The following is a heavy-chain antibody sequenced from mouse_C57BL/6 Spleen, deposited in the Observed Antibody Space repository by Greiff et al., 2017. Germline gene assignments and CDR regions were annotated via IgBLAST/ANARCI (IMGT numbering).Heavy chain of an antibody. V-gene: IGHV1-69*01. J-gene: IGHJ4*01. CDR3: ARGGTLYYCAMDF. CDR1: GYTFTSYW. Sequence: VQLQQPGAELVMPGASVKLSCKASGYTFTSYWMNWVKQRPGQGLEWIGEIDPSNSYTNYNQQFKGKSTLTVDKSSSTAYMQISSLTSEESAVYYCARGGTLYYCAMDFWGQGTSVTVSS. CDR2: IDPSNSYT. D-gene: IGHD1-1*02.